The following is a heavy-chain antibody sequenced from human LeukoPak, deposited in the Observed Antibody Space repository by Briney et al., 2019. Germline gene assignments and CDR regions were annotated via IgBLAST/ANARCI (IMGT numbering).Heavy chain of an antibody. CDR3: AKDSSWSFDY. V-gene: IGHV3-30*02. CDR2: IRYDGSYE. CDR1: GFSFSNYG. Sequence: GGSVRLSCVASGFSFSNYGMHWVRQAPGKGLEWVAFIRYDGSYEYHGDSVKGRFTISRDNSKNTLYLEMNSLRAEDTAVYYCAKDSSWSFDYWGQGTRVTVSS. D-gene: IGHD6-13*01. J-gene: IGHJ4*02.